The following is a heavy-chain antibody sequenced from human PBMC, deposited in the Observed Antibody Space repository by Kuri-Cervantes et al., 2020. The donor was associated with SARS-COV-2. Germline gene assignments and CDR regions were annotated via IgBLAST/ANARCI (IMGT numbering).Heavy chain of an antibody. Sequence: ASVKVSCKAFGYTLTTYFSYWVRQAPGQGLEWMGIINPSGGNRTYAQNFQGRVTMTRDTSTSTVYMELGRLRSDDTAVYYCARSTPFRRLLVISQGGAFDIWGQGTMVTVSS. J-gene: IGHJ3*02. CDR3: ARSTPFRRLLVISQGGAFDI. CDR1: GYTLTTYF. CDR2: INPSGGNR. D-gene: IGHD3-22*01. V-gene: IGHV1-46*01.